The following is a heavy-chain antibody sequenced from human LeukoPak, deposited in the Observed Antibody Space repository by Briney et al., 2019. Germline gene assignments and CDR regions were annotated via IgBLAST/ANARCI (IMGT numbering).Heavy chain of an antibody. CDR1: GDSISSYY. Sequence: LETLSLTCTVSGDSISSYYWSWIRQPPGKGLEWIGYIYYSGSTNYNPSLKSRVTISVDTSKNQFSLKLSSVTTADTAVYYCARDQRRAFDIWGQGTMVTVSS. CDR3: ARDQRRAFDI. J-gene: IGHJ3*02. V-gene: IGHV4-59*01. CDR2: IYYSGST.